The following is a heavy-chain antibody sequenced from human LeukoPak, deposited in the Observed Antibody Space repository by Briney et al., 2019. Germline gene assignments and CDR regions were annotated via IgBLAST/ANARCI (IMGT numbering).Heavy chain of an antibody. J-gene: IGHJ4*02. V-gene: IGHV1-46*01. Sequence: ASVKVSCKASGYTFTSYYMHWVRQAPGQGLEWMGIINPSGGSTSYAQKFQGRVTMTRDTSISTAYMELSRLRSDDTAVYYCARAYGSGSYVFDYWGQGTLVTVSS. CDR2: INPSGGST. D-gene: IGHD3-10*01. CDR3: ARAYGSGSYVFDY. CDR1: GYTFTSYY.